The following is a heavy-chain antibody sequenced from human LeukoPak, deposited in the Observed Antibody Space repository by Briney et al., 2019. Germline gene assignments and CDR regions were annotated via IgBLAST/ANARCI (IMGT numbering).Heavy chain of an antibody. J-gene: IGHJ4*02. CDR1: GFTVSSNY. V-gene: IGHV3-53*01. CDR2: IYSGGST. Sequence: GGSLRLSCAASGFTVSSNYMSWVRQAPGKGLEWVSVIYSGGSTYYADSVKGRFTISRDNSKNTLYLQMNSLRAEDTAVYYCARISSIAARRNYRGVDYWGQGTLVTVSS. CDR3: ARISSIAARRNYRGVDY. D-gene: IGHD6-6*01.